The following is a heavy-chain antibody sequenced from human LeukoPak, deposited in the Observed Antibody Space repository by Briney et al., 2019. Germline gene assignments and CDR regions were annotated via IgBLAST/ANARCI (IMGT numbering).Heavy chain of an antibody. V-gene: IGHV3-23*01. CDR1: GFTFSSYA. CDR2: ISGSGGST. CDR3: AKHQWQQLDAFDI. Sequence: GGSLGLSCAASGFTFSSYAMSWVRQAPGKGLEWVSAISGSGGSTYYADSVKGRFTISRDNSKNTLYLQMNSLRAEDTAVYYCAKHQWQQLDAFDIWGQGTMVTVSS. D-gene: IGHD6-13*01. J-gene: IGHJ3*02.